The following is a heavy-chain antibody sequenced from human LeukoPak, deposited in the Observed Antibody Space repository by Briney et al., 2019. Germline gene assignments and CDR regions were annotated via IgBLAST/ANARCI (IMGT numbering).Heavy chain of an antibody. V-gene: IGHV1-46*01. CDR1: GYTFTSYY. CDR3: ASGEGGSRDY. CDR2: NNLSGGST. J-gene: IGHJ4*02. Sequence: ASVKVSCKASGYTFTSYYMHWVRQAPGQGLEWMGINNLSGGSTSYARKFQGRVTMTRDTSTSTVYMELSSLRSEDTAVYYCASGEGGSRDYWGQGTLVTVSS. D-gene: IGHD2-15*01.